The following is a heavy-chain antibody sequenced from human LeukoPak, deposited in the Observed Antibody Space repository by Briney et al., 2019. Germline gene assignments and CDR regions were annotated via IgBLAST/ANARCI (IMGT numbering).Heavy chain of an antibody. CDR3: ARGYSSGWYGFDYYYYMDV. CDR2: INHSGST. CDR1: GGSFSGYY. J-gene: IGHJ6*03. D-gene: IGHD6-19*01. Sequence: PSETLSLTCAVYGGSFSGYYWSWIRQPPGKGLEWIGEINHSGSTNYNPSLKSRVTISVDTSKNQFSLKLSSVTAADTAVYYCARGYSSGWYGFDYYYYMDVWGKGTTVTVSS. V-gene: IGHV4-34*01.